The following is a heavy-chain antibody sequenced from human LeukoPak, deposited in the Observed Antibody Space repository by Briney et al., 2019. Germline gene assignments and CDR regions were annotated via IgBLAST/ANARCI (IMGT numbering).Heavy chain of an antibody. V-gene: IGHV3-48*03. D-gene: IGHD2-15*01. CDR3: ARVVGPSLGYCSGGSCYWYGMDV. CDR2: ISSSGSTI. CDR1: GFTFSSYE. Sequence: PGGSLRLSCAASGFTFSSYEMNWVRQAPGKGLEWVSYISSSGSTIYYADSVRGRFTISRDNAKNSLYLQMNSLGAEDTAVYYRARVVGPSLGYCSGGSCYWYGMDVWGQGTTVTVSS. J-gene: IGHJ6*02.